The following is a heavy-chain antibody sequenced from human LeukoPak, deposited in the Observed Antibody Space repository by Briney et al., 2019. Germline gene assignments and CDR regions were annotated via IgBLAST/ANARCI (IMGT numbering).Heavy chain of an antibody. CDR1: GGSISSSNYY. V-gene: IGHV4-39*01. Sequence: PSEALSLTCTVFGGSISSSNYYWAWFRQPPGKGLDWIGSLYYDGRTYYNPSLESRLTISVDTSNNQFSLKLTSLTATDTAVNYCARRRGRWAVNWSAPWAQGTLVTVPS. CDR3: ARRRGRWAVNWSAP. D-gene: IGHD1-26*01. J-gene: IGHJ5*02. CDR2: LYYDGRT.